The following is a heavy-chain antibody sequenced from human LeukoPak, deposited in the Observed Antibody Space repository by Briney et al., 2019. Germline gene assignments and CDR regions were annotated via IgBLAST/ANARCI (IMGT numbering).Heavy chain of an antibody. V-gene: IGHV1-2*02. CDR3: ARLTYYDFWSGYNYAFDI. Sequence: ASVKVSCKASGYTFTSYYMHWVRQATGQGLEWMGWMNPNSGNTGYAQKFQGRVTMTRDTSISTAYMELSRLRSDDTAVYYCARLTYYDFWSGYNYAFDIWGQGTMVTVSS. D-gene: IGHD3-3*01. CDR1: GYTFTSYY. CDR2: MNPNSGNT. J-gene: IGHJ3*02.